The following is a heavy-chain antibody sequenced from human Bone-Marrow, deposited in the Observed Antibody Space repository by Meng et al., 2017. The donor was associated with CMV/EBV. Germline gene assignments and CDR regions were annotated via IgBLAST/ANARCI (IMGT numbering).Heavy chain of an antibody. CDR2: IRYDGSNK. CDR3: AKDGSQLGDYGMDV. J-gene: IGHJ6*02. CDR1: GFTFSSYG. Sequence: GESLKISCAASGFTFSSYGMHWVRQAPGKGLEWVAFIRYDGSNKYYADSVKGRFTISRDNSKNTLYLQMNSLRAEDTAVYYCAKDGSQLGDYGMDVWGQGPSVTVSS. V-gene: IGHV3-30*02. D-gene: IGHD5-18*01.